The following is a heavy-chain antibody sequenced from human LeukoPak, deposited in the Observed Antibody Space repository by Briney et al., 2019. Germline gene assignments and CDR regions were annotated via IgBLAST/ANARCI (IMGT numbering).Heavy chain of an antibody. V-gene: IGHV3-11*06. CDR2: ISSSSSYT. J-gene: IGHJ4*02. D-gene: IGHD1-26*01. Sequence: GGSLRLSCAASEFTFSNYYMSWIRQAPGKGLEWVSYISSSSSYTNYAGSVKGRFTISRDNAKNSLYLQMNSLRAEDTAVYDCARGPIVGAARLDYWGQGTLVTVSS. CDR1: EFTFSNYY. CDR3: ARGPIVGAARLDY.